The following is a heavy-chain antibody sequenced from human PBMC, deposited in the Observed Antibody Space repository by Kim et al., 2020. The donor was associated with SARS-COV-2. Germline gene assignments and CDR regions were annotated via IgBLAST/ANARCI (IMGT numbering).Heavy chain of an antibody. J-gene: IGHJ6*02. CDR3: AKEGARATINYGLDV. Sequence: AGPVKGRFTISRDNVKNTLFLQMDSLRPEDTALYYCAKEGARATINYGLDVWGQGTTVTVSS. V-gene: IGHV3-30-3*02. D-gene: IGHD5-12*01.